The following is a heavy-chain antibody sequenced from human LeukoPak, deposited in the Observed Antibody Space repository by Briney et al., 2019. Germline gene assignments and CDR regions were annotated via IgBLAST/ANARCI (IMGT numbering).Heavy chain of an antibody. V-gene: IGHV3-15*01. CDR3: QGGRF. CDR2: IKSKTDGGTT. D-gene: IGHD1-26*01. CDR1: GFTFTNAW. J-gene: IGHJ4*02. Sequence: PGGSLRLSCSASGFTFTNAWMSWVRQAPGKGLEWVGRIKSKTDGGTTDYAAPVKGRFSISRDDSKNTLYLQMNSLKSEDTAVYYCQGGRFWGQETLVPVSS.